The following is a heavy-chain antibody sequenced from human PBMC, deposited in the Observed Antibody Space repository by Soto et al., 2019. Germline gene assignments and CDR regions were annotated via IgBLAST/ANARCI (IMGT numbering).Heavy chain of an antibody. CDR1: GYTFTSYA. V-gene: IGHV1-3*05. CDR3: ARGGEPIDY. D-gene: IGHD2-21*01. Sequence: QVQLVQYGAEEKKPGASVKVSCKDSGYTFTSYAMNWVRQAPGQRLEWMGWINAGNGNTKYSQKFQSRVTITRDTSASTAYMELSSLRSEDTAVYYCARGGEPIDYLCQGTLVTVSS. CDR2: INAGNGNT. J-gene: IGHJ4*02.